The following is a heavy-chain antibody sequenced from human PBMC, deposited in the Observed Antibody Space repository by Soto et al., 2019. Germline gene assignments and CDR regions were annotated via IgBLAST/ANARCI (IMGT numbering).Heavy chain of an antibody. CDR1: GFTFDDYA. D-gene: IGHD6-19*01. J-gene: IGHJ4*02. CDR3: AKASYSSGWPNDY. V-gene: IGHV3-9*01. CDR2: ISWNSGSI. Sequence: GGSLRLSCAASGFTFDDYAMHWVRQAPGKGLEWVSGISWNSGSIGYADSVKGRFTISRDNAKNSLYLQMNSLRAEDTALYYCAKASYSSGWPNDYWGQGTLVTVSS.